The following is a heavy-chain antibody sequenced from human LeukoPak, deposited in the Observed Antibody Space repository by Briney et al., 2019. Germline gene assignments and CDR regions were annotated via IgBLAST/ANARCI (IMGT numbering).Heavy chain of an antibody. Sequence: PGGSLRLSCAASGFTFSSYGMHWVRQAPGKGLEWVAVISYDGSNKYYADSVKGRFTISRDNSKNTLYLQMNSLRAEDTAVYYCAKDVFDDWGQGTLVTVSS. CDR3: AKDVFDD. CDR1: GFTFSSYG. J-gene: IGHJ4*02. V-gene: IGHV3-30*18. CDR2: ISYDGSNK.